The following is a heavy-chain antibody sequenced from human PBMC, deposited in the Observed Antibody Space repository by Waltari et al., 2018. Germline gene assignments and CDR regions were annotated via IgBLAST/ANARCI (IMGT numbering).Heavy chain of an antibody. J-gene: IGHJ4*02. V-gene: IGHV3-7*03. CDR1: GFTFSTFW. Sequence: EVLLVESGGGLVQPGGSLRLSCAASGFTFSTFWMTWVRQAPGKGVEWVANIKGDGSENHYLDSVRGRFTVSRDNARNSLYLQMNSLRADDTAVYYCASGGHVDYCGQGTLVTVSS. CDR3: ASGGHVDY. D-gene: IGHD3-16*01. CDR2: IKGDGSEN.